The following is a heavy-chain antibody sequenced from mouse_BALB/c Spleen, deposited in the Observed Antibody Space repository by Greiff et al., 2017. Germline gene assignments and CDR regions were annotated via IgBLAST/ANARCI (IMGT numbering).Heavy chain of an antibody. CDR1: GYTFSSYW. D-gene: IGHD2-14*01. CDR3: VRGDYRFLFAY. J-gene: IGHJ3*01. Sequence: VQLQQSGAELMKPGASVKISCKATGYTFSSYWIEWVKQRPGHGLEWIGEILPGSGSTNYNEKFKGKATFTADTSSNTAYMQLSSLTSEDSAVYYCVRGDYRFLFAYWGQGTLVTVSA. V-gene: IGHV1-9*01. CDR2: ILPGSGST.